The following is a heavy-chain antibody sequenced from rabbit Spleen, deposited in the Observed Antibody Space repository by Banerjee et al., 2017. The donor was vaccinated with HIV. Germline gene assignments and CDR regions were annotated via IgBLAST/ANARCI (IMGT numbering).Heavy chain of an antibody. CDR1: GFSFSSGYD. CDR3: ARGWAGGVDNYVDYFNL. CDR2: IYTGNGKN. J-gene: IGHJ4*01. D-gene: IGHD6-1*01. Sequence: VESGGGLVKPGASLTLICTASGFSFSSGYDMSWVRQAPGKGLEWIGFIYTGNGKNYYATWAKGRFTISKTSSTTVTLEMTSLTAADTATYFCARGWAGGVDNYVDYFNLWGPGTLVTVS. V-gene: IGHV1S40*01.